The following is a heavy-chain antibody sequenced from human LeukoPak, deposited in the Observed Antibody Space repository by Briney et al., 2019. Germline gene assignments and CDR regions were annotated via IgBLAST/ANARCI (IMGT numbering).Heavy chain of an antibody. CDR2: INPNSGGT. J-gene: IGHJ6*02. V-gene: IGHV1-2*02. D-gene: IGHD3-3*01. CDR1: GYTFTGYY. CDR3: ARAYYDFWSGYSYYYYGMDV. Sequence: ASVKVSCKASGYTFTGYYMHWVRQAPGQGVEWMGWINPNSGGTNYAQKFQGRVTMTRDTSISTAYMELSRLRSDDTAVYYCARAYYDFWSGYSYYYYGMDVWGQGTTVTVSS.